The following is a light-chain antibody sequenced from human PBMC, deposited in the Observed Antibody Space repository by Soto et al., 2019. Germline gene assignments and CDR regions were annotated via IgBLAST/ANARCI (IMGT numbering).Light chain of an antibody. CDR2: DVS. Sequence: QSALTQPASVSGSPGQSITISCTGTSSDVGRYNYVSWYQHHPGKAPKLMIYDVSHRPSGVSNRFSGSKSGNTASLTISGLQAEDEADYYCSSYGGASAPVVFGGGTKLTVL. CDR1: SSDVGRYNY. CDR3: SSYGGASAPVV. J-gene: IGLJ3*02. V-gene: IGLV2-14*03.